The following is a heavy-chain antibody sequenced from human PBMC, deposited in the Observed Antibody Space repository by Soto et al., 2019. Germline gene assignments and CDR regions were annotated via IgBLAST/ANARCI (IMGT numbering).Heavy chain of an antibody. Sequence: QVQLVQSGTEVKKPGASVKVSCKASGYTFTSYVMHWVRQAPGQRLEWMGWINAGNGNTKYSQKFQGRVTITRDTSASTAYLELSTLRSEDTAVYDCARDACSGGTCYDDAFDIWGQGTMVTVSS. V-gene: IGHV1-3*01. J-gene: IGHJ3*02. CDR1: GYTFTSYV. CDR3: ARDACSGGTCYDDAFDI. D-gene: IGHD2-15*01. CDR2: INAGNGNT.